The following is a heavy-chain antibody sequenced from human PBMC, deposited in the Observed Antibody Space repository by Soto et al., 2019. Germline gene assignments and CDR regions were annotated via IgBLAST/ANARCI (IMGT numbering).Heavy chain of an antibody. CDR3: ARGIVLMVYAIPLFDY. V-gene: IGHV3-7*01. J-gene: IGHJ4*02. Sequence: GGSLRLSCAASGFTFSSYWMSWVRQAPGKGLEWVANIKQDGSEKYYVDSVKGRFTISRDNAKNSLYLQMNSLRAEDTAVYYCARGIVLMVYAIPLFDYWGQGTLVTVSS. CDR1: GFTFSSYW. CDR2: IKQDGSEK. D-gene: IGHD2-8*01.